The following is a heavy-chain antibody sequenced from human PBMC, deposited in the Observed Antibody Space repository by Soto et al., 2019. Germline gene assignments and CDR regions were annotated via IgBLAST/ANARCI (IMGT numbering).Heavy chain of an antibody. CDR3: AHRRYKWNDWDCCDS. V-gene: IGHV2-5*02. Sequence: QITLKEAGPTLVKATQTLTLTCSFSGFSLRNTEESVSWIRQPPGKALEWLGIIYWDDEKRYSPSVKSRLTIAKDTYKNHVVLLMTNLDPMDTGTYYGAHRRYKWNDWDCCDSWGQGTLVTFSS. CDR1: GFSLRNTEES. CDR2: IYWDDEK. J-gene: IGHJ5*01. D-gene: IGHD1-20*01.